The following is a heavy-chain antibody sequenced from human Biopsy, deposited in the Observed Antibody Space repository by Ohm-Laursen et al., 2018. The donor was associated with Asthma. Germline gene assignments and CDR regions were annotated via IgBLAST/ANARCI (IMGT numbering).Heavy chain of an antibody. CDR3: ARAVSSSSYWYFDL. CDR2: ISYTGSA. CDR1: GGSMSSSSYY. Sequence: SETLSLTCTVSGGSMSSSSYYWGWIRQPPGKGLEWMGSISYTGSAYHNPSLKSRVTISVDPSKNHFSLKLSSVTAADTAVYYCARAVSSSSYWYFDLWGRGDLVTVSS. J-gene: IGHJ2*01. D-gene: IGHD6-6*01. V-gene: IGHV4-39*02.